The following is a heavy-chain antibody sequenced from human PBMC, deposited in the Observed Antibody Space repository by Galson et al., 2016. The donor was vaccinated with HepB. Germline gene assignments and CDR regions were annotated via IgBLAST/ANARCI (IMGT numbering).Heavy chain of an antibody. CDR1: GDTFSTYA. D-gene: IGHD4-11*01. J-gene: IGHJ4*02. CDR3: ARDGDYSNGNLDY. CDR2: IIPIFGTA. V-gene: IGHV1-69*13. Sequence: SVKVSCKASGDTFSTYAISWVRQAPGQGLEWMGGIIPIFGTASYAQKFQGRVTITADESTSTAYMELSSLRSEDTAVYYCARDGDYSNGNLDYWGQGTLVTVSS.